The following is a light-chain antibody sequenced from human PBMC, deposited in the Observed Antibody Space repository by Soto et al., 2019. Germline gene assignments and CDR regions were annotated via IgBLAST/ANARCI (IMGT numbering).Light chain of an antibody. CDR3: QQYNNWPPFT. Sequence: EIVMPQSPATLSVSPGERVTLSCRASQSVSSSLAWYQQKPGQAPRLLIYGASTKATGIPARFSGSGSGTESTLTISSLQSEDFAVYYCQQYNNWPPFTFGPGTKVDIK. CDR2: GAS. J-gene: IGKJ3*01. V-gene: IGKV3-15*01. CDR1: QSVSSS.